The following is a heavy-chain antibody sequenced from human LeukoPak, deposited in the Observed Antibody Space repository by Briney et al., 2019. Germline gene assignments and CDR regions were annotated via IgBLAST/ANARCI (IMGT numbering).Heavy chain of an antibody. V-gene: IGHV1-46*03. Sequence: ASVKVSCKASGYTFTSYYIHWVRQAPGQGLEWMGIINPSGGSTSYAQKFQGRVTMTRDTSTSTVYMELSSLRSEDTAVYYCARDLAAAGRGPSFDYWGQGTLVTVSS. CDR2: INPSGGST. CDR1: GYTFTSYY. CDR3: ARDLAAAGRGPSFDY. D-gene: IGHD6-13*01. J-gene: IGHJ4*02.